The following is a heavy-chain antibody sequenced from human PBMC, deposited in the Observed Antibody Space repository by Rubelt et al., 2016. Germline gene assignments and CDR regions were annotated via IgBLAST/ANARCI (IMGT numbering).Heavy chain of an antibody. J-gene: IGHJ3*02. CDR3: ARETAFDI. V-gene: IGHV3-48*02. CDR1: GFTFSSYG. Sequence: VQLVESGGGVVQPGGSLRLSCAASGFTFSSYGMHWVRQAPGKGLEWVSYISTSSSTIYYADSVKGRFTISRDNARNSLYLHMNSLRDEDTAVYYWARETAFDIWGQGTMVTVSS. CDR2: ISTSSSTI.